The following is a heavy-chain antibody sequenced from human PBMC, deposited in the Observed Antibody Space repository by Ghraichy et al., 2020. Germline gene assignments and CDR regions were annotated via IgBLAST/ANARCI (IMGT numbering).Heavy chain of an antibody. CDR3: ARGGIVTIDAFDI. V-gene: IGHV4-59*09. D-gene: IGHD2-21*02. CDR2: IYYSGSP. Sequence: IGYIYYSGSPNYTPSLKSRVTISVDTSKNQFSLKLSSVTAADTAVYYCARGGIVTIDAFDIWG. J-gene: IGHJ3*02.